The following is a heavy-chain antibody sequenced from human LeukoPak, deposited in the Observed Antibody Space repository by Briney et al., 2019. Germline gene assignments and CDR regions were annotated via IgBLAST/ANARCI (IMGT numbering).Heavy chain of an antibody. V-gene: IGHV4-39*07. Sequence: SETLSLTCTVSGGSISGSSYYWAWIRQPPGKGLEWIGSIYYSGSTYYNPSLKSRVTISVDTSKNQFSLKLSSVTAADTAVYYCARSNGGYSGSPFDYWGQGTLVTVSS. CDR2: IYYSGST. J-gene: IGHJ4*02. CDR3: ARSNGGYSGSPFDY. D-gene: IGHD5-12*01. CDR1: GGSISGSSYY.